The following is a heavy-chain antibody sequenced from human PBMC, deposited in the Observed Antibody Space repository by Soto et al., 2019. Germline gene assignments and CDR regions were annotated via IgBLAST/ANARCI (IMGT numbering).Heavy chain of an antibody. Sequence: EVQLVESGGGLVQPGGALRLSCAASGFTFSRYWMSWVRQAPGKGLEWVANIKQEGSEKYYVESVKSRFTMSRDNTKNSLYLQMHSLRAEDPAVYYCVRDDTRRNNDFWSGHYKTDDFDIWGQGRMVTVSS. J-gene: IGHJ3*02. CDR3: VRDDTRRNNDFWSGHYKTDDFDI. V-gene: IGHV3-7*01. CDR1: GFTFSRYW. D-gene: IGHD3-3*01. CDR2: IKQEGSEK.